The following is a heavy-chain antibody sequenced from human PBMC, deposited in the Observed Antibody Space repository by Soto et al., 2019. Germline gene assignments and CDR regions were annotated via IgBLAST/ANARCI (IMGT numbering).Heavy chain of an antibody. Sequence: SETLSLTCTVSGGSIISGGYYWSWIRQHPGKGLEWIGYIYYSGSTYYNPSLKSRVTISVDTSKNQFSLKLSSVTAADTAVYYCARVVVAATFNYYYYGMDVWGQGTTVTVSS. J-gene: IGHJ6*02. D-gene: IGHD2-15*01. CDR3: ARVVVAATFNYYYYGMDV. CDR2: IYYSGST. V-gene: IGHV4-31*03. CDR1: GGSIISGGYY.